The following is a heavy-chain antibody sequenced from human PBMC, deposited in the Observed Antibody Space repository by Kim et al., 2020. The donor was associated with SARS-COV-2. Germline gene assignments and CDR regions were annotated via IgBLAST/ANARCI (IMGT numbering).Heavy chain of an antibody. CDR3: ARARVPGSYGYELFDY. D-gene: IGHD5-18*01. CDR2: ISYDGSNK. Sequence: GGSLRLSCAASGFTFSSYAMHWVRQAPGKGLEWVAVISYDGSNKYYADSVKGRFTISRDNSKNTLYLQMNSLRAEDTAVYYCARARVPGSYGYELFDYWGQGTLVTVSS. CDR1: GFTFSSYA. J-gene: IGHJ4*02. V-gene: IGHV3-30*04.